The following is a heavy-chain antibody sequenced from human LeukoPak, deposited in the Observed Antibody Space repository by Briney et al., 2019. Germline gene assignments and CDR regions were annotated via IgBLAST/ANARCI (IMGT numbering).Heavy chain of an antibody. Sequence: SVKVSCKASGGTFSNYAISWVRQAPGQGLEWMGGIIPMFGVANYAQKFQGRVTITADKSTSIAYMELSSLRSEDTAVYYCARDSPTNYYDAGWGQGTLVTVSS. CDR1: GGTFSNYA. CDR2: IIPMFGVA. D-gene: IGHD3-22*01. V-gene: IGHV1-69*10. J-gene: IGHJ4*02. CDR3: ARDSPTNYYDAG.